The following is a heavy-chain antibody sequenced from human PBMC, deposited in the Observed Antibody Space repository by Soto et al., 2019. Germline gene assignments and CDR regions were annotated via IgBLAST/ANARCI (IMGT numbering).Heavy chain of an antibody. CDR2: IYYSGST. V-gene: IGHV4-59*01. J-gene: IGHJ3*02. CDR1: GGSISSYY. Sequence: SETLSLTCTVSGGSISSYYWSWIRQPPGKGLEWIGYIYYSGSTNYNPSLKSRVTISVDTSKNQFSLKLSSVTSADTAVYYCARDCGSGSYHCYAFDIWGQGTMVTVSS. D-gene: IGHD3-10*01. CDR3: ARDCGSGSYHCYAFDI.